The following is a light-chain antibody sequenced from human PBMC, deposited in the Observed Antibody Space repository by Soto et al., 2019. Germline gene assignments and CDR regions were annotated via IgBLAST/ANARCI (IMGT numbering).Light chain of an antibody. CDR2: WTS. J-gene: IGKJ2*01. CDR3: QQYYSTPPYT. Sequence: DIVMTQSPDSLAVSLGERATINCKSSQSVLYSYNNKNYLAWYQQKPGQPPKLLIYWTSTRESGVPDRFSGSGSGTDFTLTISSLQAEDVAVYYCQQYYSTPPYTFGQGTKLEIK. CDR1: QSVLYSYNNKNY. V-gene: IGKV4-1*01.